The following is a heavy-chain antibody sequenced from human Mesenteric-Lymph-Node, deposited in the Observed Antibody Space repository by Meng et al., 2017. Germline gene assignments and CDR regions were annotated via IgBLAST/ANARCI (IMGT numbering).Heavy chain of an antibody. D-gene: IGHD7-27*01. Sequence: SSVKVSCKASGGTFSSYAISWVRQAPGQGLEWMGGIIPIFGTANYAQKFQGRVTITADESTSTAYMELSSLRSEDTAVYYCARGIQLGRLDYYYGMDVWGQGTTVTVSS. J-gene: IGHJ6*02. CDR1: GGTFSSYA. CDR3: ARGIQLGRLDYYYGMDV. V-gene: IGHV1-69*13. CDR2: IIPIFGTA.